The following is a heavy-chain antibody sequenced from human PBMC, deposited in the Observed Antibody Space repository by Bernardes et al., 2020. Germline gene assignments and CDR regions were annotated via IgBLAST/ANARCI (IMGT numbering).Heavy chain of an antibody. J-gene: IGHJ6*03. Sequence: SETLSLTCTVSGGSISSGGYYWSWIRQHKGKGLEWIGYIYYSGSTYYNPSLKSRVTISVDTSKNQFSLKLSSVTAADTAVYYCARVGIYAAAGTGRYYYMDVWGKGTTVTVSS. CDR1: GGSISSGGYY. D-gene: IGHD6-13*01. V-gene: IGHV4-31*03. CDR2: IYYSGST. CDR3: ARVGIYAAAGTGRYYYMDV.